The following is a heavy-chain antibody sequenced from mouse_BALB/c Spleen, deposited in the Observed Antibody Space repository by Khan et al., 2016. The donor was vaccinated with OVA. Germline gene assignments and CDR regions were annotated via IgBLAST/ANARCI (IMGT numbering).Heavy chain of an antibody. J-gene: IGHJ3*01. CDR3: TRLAYYYDSEGLAY. D-gene: IGHD1-1*01. Sequence: EVELVESGGDLVKPGGSLKLSCAASGFTFSTYGMSWVRQTPDKRLEWVATVSTGGSYTYYPDIVKGRFTISRDNAKNTLYLQISVLKSEDTAMFYCTRLAYYYDSEGLAYWGQGTLVTVSA. CDR2: VSTGGSYT. V-gene: IGHV5-6*01. CDR1: GFTFSTYG.